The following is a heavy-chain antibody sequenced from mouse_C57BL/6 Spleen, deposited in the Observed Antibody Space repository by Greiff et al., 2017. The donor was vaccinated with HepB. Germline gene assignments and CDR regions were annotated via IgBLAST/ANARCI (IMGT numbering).Heavy chain of an antibody. CDR2: INYDGSST. D-gene: IGHD2-4*01. V-gene: IGHV5-16*01. Sequence: EVHLVESEGGLVQPGSSMKLSCTASGFTFSDYYMAWVRQVPEKGLEWVANINYDGSSTYYLDSLKSRFIISRDNAKNILYLQMSSLKSEDTAMYYCAREGYDYDAWYAMDYWGQGTSVTVSS. CDR1: GFTFSDYY. J-gene: IGHJ4*01. CDR3: AREGYDYDAWYAMDY.